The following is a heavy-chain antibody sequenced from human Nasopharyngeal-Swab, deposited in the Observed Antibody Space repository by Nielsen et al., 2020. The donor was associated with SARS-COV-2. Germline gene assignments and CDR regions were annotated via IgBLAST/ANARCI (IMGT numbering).Heavy chain of an antibody. CDR2: IFPGDSDV. CDR1: GYTFSNYW. D-gene: IGHD5-24*01. CDR3: ARRAARDGYNYEVDP. Sequence: GESLKISCKGSGYTFSNYWIGWVRQMPGIRLEWLGMIFPGDSDVRYSPAFRGQVTISADKSINTAYLQWTSLRASDTAVYYCARRAARDGYNYEVDPWGQGTLVTVSS. V-gene: IGHV5-51*01. J-gene: IGHJ5*02.